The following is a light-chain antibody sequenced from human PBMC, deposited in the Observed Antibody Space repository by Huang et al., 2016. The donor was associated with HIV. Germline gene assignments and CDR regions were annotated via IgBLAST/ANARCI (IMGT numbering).Light chain of an antibody. CDR3: QQRNSWPPT. CDR2: DSS. CDR1: QGVGNY. Sequence: EVVLTQPPVTLSLSPGERASLSCWASQGVGNYLAWYQQKPGQPPRLIIYDSSNRATGVPGRFSGSGSGTDFTLTISSLEPEDFAVYYCQQRNSWPPTFGQGTRLEIK. V-gene: IGKV3-11*01. J-gene: IGKJ5*01.